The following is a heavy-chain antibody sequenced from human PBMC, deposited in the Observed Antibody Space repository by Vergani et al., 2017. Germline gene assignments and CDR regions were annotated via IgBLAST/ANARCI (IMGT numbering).Heavy chain of an antibody. D-gene: IGHD5-24*01. CDR1: GFTFSSHA. CDR2: IKNTGDST. V-gene: IGHV3-23*01. J-gene: IGHJ4*02. Sequence: EVQLLESGGGLVQPGGSRRLSCAGAGFTFSSHAMSWVRQGHGQGLEWVSSIKNTGDSTHYADSVKGRFTISRDNSKNTLYLQMNSLRVEDTAVYYCGRGSDNYNWGQGTLVTVSS. CDR3: GRGSDNYN.